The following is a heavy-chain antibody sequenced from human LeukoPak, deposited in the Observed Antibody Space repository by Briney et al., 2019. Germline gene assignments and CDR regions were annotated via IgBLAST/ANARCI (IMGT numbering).Heavy chain of an antibody. CDR2: IYHSGST. Sequence: PSGTLSLTCAVSGGSISSSNWWSWVRQPPGKGLEWVGEIYHSGSTNYNPSLKSRVTISVDKSKNQFSLKLSSVTAADTAVYYCASYGVRGVIKEGAFDIWGQGTMVTVSS. D-gene: IGHD3-10*01. J-gene: IGHJ3*02. CDR3: ASYGVRGVIKEGAFDI. V-gene: IGHV4-4*02. CDR1: GGSISSSNW.